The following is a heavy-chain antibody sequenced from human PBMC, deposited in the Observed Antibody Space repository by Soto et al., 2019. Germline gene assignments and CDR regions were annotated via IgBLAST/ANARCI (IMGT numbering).Heavy chain of an antibody. CDR2: IYYSGST. D-gene: IGHD3-22*01. CDR1: GGSISSGGYY. CDR3: ARQGYYDSSGHSNWFDP. V-gene: IGHV4-31*03. J-gene: IGHJ5*02. Sequence: QVQLQESGPGLVKPSQTLSLTCTVSGGSISSGGYYWSWIRQHPGKGLEWIGYIYYSGSTYYNPSLKSRVTISVDTSKNQVALKLSSVTAADTAVYYCARQGYYDSSGHSNWFDPWGQGTLVTVSS.